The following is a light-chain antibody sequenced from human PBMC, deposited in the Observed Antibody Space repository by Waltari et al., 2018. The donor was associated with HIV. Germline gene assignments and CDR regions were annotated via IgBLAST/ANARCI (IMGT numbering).Light chain of an antibody. CDR1: SLSNYS. Sequence: SSELTQDPAVSVALGQTVRIPCQGDSLSNYSANWDQQKPGQAPVVVMCGKDNRPSVIPAQFSGSSSGNTGSLTITGAQAEDEADYYCESRHSNDKHHVFGTGTKVTV. CDR3: ESRHSNDKHHV. J-gene: IGLJ1*01. CDR2: GKD. V-gene: IGLV3-19*01.